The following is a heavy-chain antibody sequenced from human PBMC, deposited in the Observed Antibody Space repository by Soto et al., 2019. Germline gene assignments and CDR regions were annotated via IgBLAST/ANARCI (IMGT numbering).Heavy chain of an antibody. V-gene: IGHV4-30-2*01. D-gene: IGHD2-8*01. CDR2: MYHSGSS. Sequence: PSETLSLTCTVSGASVTSGDYSWAWIRQTPAKGLEWIGYMYHSGSSYYNPSLKSRITMSVDTSKNQFSLTLSSVTAADTAVYYCARHFGPNPWFDPWGQGTLVTVSS. J-gene: IGHJ5*02. CDR3: ARHFGPNPWFDP. CDR1: GASVTSGDYS.